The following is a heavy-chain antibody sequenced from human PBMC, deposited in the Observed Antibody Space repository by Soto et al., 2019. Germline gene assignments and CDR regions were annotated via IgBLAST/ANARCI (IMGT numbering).Heavy chain of an antibody. CDR2: ISYDGSNK. V-gene: IGHV3-30*18. Sequence: QVQLVESGGGVVQSGRSLRLSCAASGFTFSSYGMHWVRQAPGKGLEWVAVISYDGSNKYYADSVKGRFTISRDNSKNTLYLQMNSVRAEDMAVYYRAKDYGGSKFDYWGQGTLVTVSS. CDR3: AKDYGGSKFDY. J-gene: IGHJ4*02. D-gene: IGHD4-17*01. CDR1: GFTFSSYG.